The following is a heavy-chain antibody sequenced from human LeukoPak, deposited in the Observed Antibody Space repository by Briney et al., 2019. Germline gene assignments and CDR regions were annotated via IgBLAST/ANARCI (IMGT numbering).Heavy chain of an antibody. J-gene: IGHJ5*02. CDR3: ARELVDQLLGGGYWFDP. D-gene: IGHD2-2*01. CDR1: GGSISSGGYY. V-gene: IGHV4-30-2*01. CDR2: IYHSGST. Sequence: PSETLSLTCTVSGGSISSGGYYWSWIRQPPGKGLEWIGYIYHSGSTYYNPPLKSRVTISVDRSKNQFSLKLSSVTAADTAVYYCARELVDQLLGGGYWFDPWGQGTLVTVSS.